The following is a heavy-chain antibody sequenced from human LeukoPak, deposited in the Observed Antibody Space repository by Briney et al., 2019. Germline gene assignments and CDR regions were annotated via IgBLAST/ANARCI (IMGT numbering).Heavy chain of an antibody. CDR3: ARIVGATYDGGDYFDY. CDR2: IYYSGST. CDR1: GGSISSSSYY. Sequence: SETLSLTCTVSGGSISSSSYYWGRIRQPPGKGLEWIGSIYYSGSTYYNPSLKSRVTISVDTSKNQFSLKLSSVTAADTAVYYCARIVGATYDGGDYFDYWGQGTLVTVSS. V-gene: IGHV4-39*01. J-gene: IGHJ4*02. D-gene: IGHD1-26*01.